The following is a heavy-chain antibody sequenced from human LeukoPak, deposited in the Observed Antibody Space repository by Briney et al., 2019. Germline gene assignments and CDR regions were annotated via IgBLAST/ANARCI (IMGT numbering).Heavy chain of an antibody. Sequence: GASVKVSCKASGGTFSSYAISWVRQAPGQGLEWMGGFIPIFGTANYAQKFQGRVTITADESTSTAYMELSSLRSEDTAVYYCAREGPRGDYPYYFDYWGQGTLVTVSS. V-gene: IGHV1-69*13. D-gene: IGHD4-11*01. CDR2: FIPIFGTA. CDR1: GGTFSSYA. CDR3: AREGPRGDYPYYFDY. J-gene: IGHJ4*02.